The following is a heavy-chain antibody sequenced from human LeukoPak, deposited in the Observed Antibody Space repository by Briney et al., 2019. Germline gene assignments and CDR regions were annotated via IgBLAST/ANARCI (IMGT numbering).Heavy chain of an antibody. CDR3: ASSISGYEYIVSWFDP. J-gene: IGHJ5*02. D-gene: IGHD5-12*01. V-gene: IGHV1-24*01. CDR1: GYTLTELS. Sequence: ASVKVSCKVSGYTLTELSMHWVRQAPGKGLEWMGGFDPEDGETIYAQKFQGRVAMTEDTSTDTAYMELSSLRSDDTAVYYCASSISGYEYIVSWFDPWGQGTLVTVSS. CDR2: FDPEDGET.